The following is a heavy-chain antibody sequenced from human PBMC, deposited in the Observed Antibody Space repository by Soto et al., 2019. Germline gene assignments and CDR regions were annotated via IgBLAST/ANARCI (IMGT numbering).Heavy chain of an antibody. J-gene: IGHJ1*01. V-gene: IGHV4-39*01. CDR2: VYYSASS. Sequence: SETLSLTCTVSGDSVATGCNHWDWIRQAPGGRLQWIGSVYYSASSYYNPSLSSRVTISLNLSANQISLRLTSVTAADVAVYFCARRGDSNQFGGLDVWGQGTLVTVSS. CDR1: GDSVATGCNH. CDR3: ARRGDSNQFGGLDV. D-gene: IGHD3-16*01.